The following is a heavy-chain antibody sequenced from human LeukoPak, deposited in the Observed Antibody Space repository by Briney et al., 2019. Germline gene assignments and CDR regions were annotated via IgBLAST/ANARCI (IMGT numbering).Heavy chain of an antibody. CDR1: GGSISSGGYY. D-gene: IGHD6-19*01. J-gene: IGHJ4*02. V-gene: IGHV4-31*03. Sequence: PSETLSLTCTVSGGSISSGGYYWSWIRQHPGKGLEWIGYIYYSGSTYYNPSLKSRVTISVDTSKNQFSLKLSSVTAADTAVYYCARNPYFGAVAGGFDYWGQGTLVTVSS. CDR2: IYYSGST. CDR3: ARNPYFGAVAGGFDY.